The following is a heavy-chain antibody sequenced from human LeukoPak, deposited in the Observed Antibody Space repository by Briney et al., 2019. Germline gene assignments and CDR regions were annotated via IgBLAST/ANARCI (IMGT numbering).Heavy chain of an antibody. CDR1: GFTFSSYA. J-gene: IGHJ4*02. CDR2: ISGSGGST. V-gene: IGHV3-23*01. D-gene: IGHD1-26*01. CDR3: AKRRTGATGRIFDY. Sequence: GGSLRLSCAASGFTFSSYAMSWVRQAPGKGLEWVSAISGSGGSTYYADSVKGRFTISRDNSKSTLYLQMNSLRAEDTAVYYCAKRRTGATGRIFDYWGQGTLVTVSS.